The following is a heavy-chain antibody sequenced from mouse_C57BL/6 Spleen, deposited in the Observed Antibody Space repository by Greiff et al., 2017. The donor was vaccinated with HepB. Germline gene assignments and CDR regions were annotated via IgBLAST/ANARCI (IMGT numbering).Heavy chain of an antibody. Sequence: QVQLQQSGTELVKPGASVKLSCKASGYTFTSYWMHWVKQRPGQGLEWIGMIHPNSGSTNYNEKFKSKATLTVDKSSSTAYMQLSSLTSEDSAVYYCALGYYYGSVDYWGQGTTLTVSS. CDR3: ALGYYYGSVDY. V-gene: IGHV1-64*01. CDR2: IHPNSGST. D-gene: IGHD1-1*01. J-gene: IGHJ2*01. CDR1: GYTFTSYW.